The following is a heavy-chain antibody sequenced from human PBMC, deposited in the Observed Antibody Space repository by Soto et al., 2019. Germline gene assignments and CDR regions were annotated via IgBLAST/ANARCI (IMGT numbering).Heavy chain of an antibody. V-gene: IGHV3-30*03. CDR2: ISYDGSNK. CDR1: GFTFSSYG. J-gene: IGHJ6*02. Sequence: QVQLVESGGGVVQPGRSLRLSCAASGFTFSSYGMHWVRQAPGKGLEWVAVISYDGSNKYYADSVKGRFTISRDNSKNTLCLQMNGLGAEDTAVYYCATEIPYYDFWSGYREGYYYGMDVWGQGTTVTVSS. CDR3: ATEIPYYDFWSGYREGYYYGMDV. D-gene: IGHD3-3*01.